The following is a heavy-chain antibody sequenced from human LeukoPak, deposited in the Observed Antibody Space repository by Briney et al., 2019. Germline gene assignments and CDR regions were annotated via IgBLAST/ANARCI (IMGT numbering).Heavy chain of an antibody. Sequence: SQTLSLTCTVSGRSISSGDYYWSWIRQPPGKGLEWFAYIYYSGSTYYNPSLKSRVTISVDTSKNQFSLKLNSVTAADTAVYYCARGDSSTWSFKIWGQGTLVTVSS. CDR2: IYYSGST. CDR3: ARGDSSTWSFKI. J-gene: IGHJ4*02. CDR1: GRSISSGDYY. V-gene: IGHV4-30-4*01. D-gene: IGHD6-13*01.